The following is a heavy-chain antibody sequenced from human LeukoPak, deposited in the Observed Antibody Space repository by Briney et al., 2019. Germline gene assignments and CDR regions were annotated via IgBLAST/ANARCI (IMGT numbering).Heavy chain of an antibody. V-gene: IGHV3-53*05. CDR1: GFTVSSNY. Sequence: GGSLRLSCAASGFTVSSNYMSWVRQAPGKGLEWVSVIYSGGSTYYADSVKGRFTISRDNSKNTLYLQMNSLRAEDTAVYYCAKDRAWDYDFWSGYHRNNWFDPWGQGTLVTVSS. CDR3: AKDRAWDYDFWSGYHRNNWFDP. D-gene: IGHD3-3*01. CDR2: IYSGGST. J-gene: IGHJ5*02.